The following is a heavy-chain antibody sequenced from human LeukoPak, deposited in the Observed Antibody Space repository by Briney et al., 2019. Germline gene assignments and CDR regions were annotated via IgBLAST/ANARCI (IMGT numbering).Heavy chain of an antibody. Sequence: ASVKVSCKASGYTFTGYYMHWVRQAPGQGLEWMGWINPNSGGTNYAQKFQGRVTMTRDTSISTAYMELSRLRSDDTAVYYCARAPTYYYGSGSYYYGMGVWGQGTTVTVSS. CDR3: ARAPTYYYGSGSYYYGMGV. CDR2: INPNSGGT. D-gene: IGHD3-10*01. J-gene: IGHJ6*02. V-gene: IGHV1-2*02. CDR1: GYTFTGYY.